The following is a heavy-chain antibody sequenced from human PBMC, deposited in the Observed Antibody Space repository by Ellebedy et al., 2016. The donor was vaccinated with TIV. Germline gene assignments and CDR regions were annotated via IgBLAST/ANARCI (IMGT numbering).Heavy chain of an antibody. CDR2: IYSIGTT. Sequence: SETLSLXXTVLGDSISSYYWYWLRQSPGKGLDWIGYIYSIGTTNYNPSLKSRVSISLDTSKNQFSLKLSSVTAADTAIYYCARKGYTMLKYFDLWGRGTLVTVSS. D-gene: IGHD5-12*01. J-gene: IGHJ2*01. CDR1: GDSISSYY. CDR3: ARKGYTMLKYFDL. V-gene: IGHV4-59*12.